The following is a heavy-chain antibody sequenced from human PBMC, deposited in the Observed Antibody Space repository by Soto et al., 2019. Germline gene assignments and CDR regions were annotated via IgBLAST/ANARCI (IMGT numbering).Heavy chain of an antibody. CDR1: GFTFSKFA. CDR3: AKVFSPEGGNYFDY. Sequence: GGSLRLSCAASGFTFSKFAMDWVRQAPGKGLEWVSAISNSFSEGNTHYADSVKGPFTISRQNDRNTVFLEMNGLRADDTAVYYCAKVFSPEGGNYFDYWGQGTLVTVSS. CDR2: ISNSFSEGNT. V-gene: IGHV3-23*01. J-gene: IGHJ4*02.